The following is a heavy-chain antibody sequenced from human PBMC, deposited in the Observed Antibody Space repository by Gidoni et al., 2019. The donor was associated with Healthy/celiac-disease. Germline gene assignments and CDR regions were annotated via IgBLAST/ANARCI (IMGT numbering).Heavy chain of an antibody. J-gene: IGHJ6*02. Sequence: QVQLQESGPGLVKPSETLSLTCTVSGGSISSYYGSWIRQPAVKGLEWIGRIYTSGSTNYNPSLKSRVTMSVDTSKNQFSLKLSSVTAADTAVYYCARAGYYDFWSGYPDYYYYGMDVWGQGTTVTVSS. D-gene: IGHD3-3*01. CDR1: GGSISSYY. CDR3: ARAGYYDFWSGYPDYYYYGMDV. V-gene: IGHV4-4*07. CDR2: IYTSGST.